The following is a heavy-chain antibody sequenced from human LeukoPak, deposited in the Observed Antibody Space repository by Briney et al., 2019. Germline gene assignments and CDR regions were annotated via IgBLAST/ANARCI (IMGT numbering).Heavy chain of an antibody. CDR2: IKQDGSEK. Sequence: GGSLRLSCAASGFTFSSYGMSWVRQAPGKGLEWVANIKQDGSEKYYVDSVKGRFTISRDNAKNSLYLQMNSLRAEDTAVYYCARGSSRKGMDVWGQGTTVTVSS. D-gene: IGHD6-19*01. J-gene: IGHJ6*02. V-gene: IGHV3-7*04. CDR1: GFTFSSYG. CDR3: ARGSSRKGMDV.